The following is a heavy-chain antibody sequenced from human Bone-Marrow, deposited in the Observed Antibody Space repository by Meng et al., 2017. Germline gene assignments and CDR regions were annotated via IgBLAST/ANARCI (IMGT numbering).Heavy chain of an antibody. CDR3: ARGPTTMAHDFDY. D-gene: IGHD4-11*01. CDR2: INHSGST. Sequence: QVQLPQAGAGPLKPSETLSLTCFVSGGAFSDYYWSWIRQPPGKGLEWIGEINHSGSTNYNPSLESRATISVDTSQNNLSLKLSSVTAADSAVYYCARGPTTMAHDFDYWGQGTLVTVSS. J-gene: IGHJ4*02. V-gene: IGHV4-34*01. CDR1: GGAFSDYY.